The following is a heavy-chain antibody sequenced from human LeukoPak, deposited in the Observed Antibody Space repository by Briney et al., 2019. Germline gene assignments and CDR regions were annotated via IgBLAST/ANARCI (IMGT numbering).Heavy chain of an antibody. D-gene: IGHD6-6*01. V-gene: IGHV4-34*01. Sequence: SETLSLTCAVYGGSFSGYYWSWIRQPPGKGLEWIGEINHSGSTNYNPSLKSRVTISVDTSKNQFSLKLSSVTAADTAVYYCARVFARLGSFWGQGTLVTVSS. CDR2: INHSGST. CDR3: ARVFARLGSF. J-gene: IGHJ4*02. CDR1: GGSFSGYY.